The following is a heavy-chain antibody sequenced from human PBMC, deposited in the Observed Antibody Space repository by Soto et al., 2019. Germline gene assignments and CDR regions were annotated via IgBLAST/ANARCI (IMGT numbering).Heavy chain of an antibody. CDR3: ARELNYCDSSGYGRDAFDI. J-gene: IGHJ3*02. V-gene: IGHV1-69*13. D-gene: IGHD3-22*01. CDR1: GGTFSSYA. Sequence: ASVKVSCKASGGTFSSYAISWVRQAPGQGLEWKGGIIPIFGTANYAQKFQGRVTITADESTSTAYMELSSLRSEDTAVYYCARELNYCDSSGYGRDAFDIWGQGTMVTVSS. CDR2: IIPIFGTA.